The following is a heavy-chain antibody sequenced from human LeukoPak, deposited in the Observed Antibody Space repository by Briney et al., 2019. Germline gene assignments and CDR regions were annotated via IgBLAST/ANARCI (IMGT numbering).Heavy chain of an antibody. CDR3: ARDPKYSSPVGMDV. Sequence: ASVKVSCKASGYTFTSYGISWVRQAPGQGLEWMGWISAYNGNTNYAQKLQGRVTMTTDTSTSTAYMELRSLRSDDTAVYYCARDPKYSSPVGMDVWGQGTTVTVPS. J-gene: IGHJ6*02. CDR1: GYTFTSYG. D-gene: IGHD6-13*01. CDR2: ISAYNGNT. V-gene: IGHV1-18*01.